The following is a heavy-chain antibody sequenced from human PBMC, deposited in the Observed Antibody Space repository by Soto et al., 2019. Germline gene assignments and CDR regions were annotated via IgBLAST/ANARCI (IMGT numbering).Heavy chain of an antibody. CDR2: IIPIFGTA. V-gene: IGHV1-69*13. D-gene: IGHD2-2*01. CDR3: ATDQYEGYCSSTSCYNWFDP. Sequence: SSVKVSCKASGGTFSSYAISWVRQAPGQGLEWMGGIIPIFGTANYAQKFQGRVTITADESTSTAYMELSSLRSEDKAVYYCATDQYEGYCSSTSCYNWFDPWGQGNLVTVPS. J-gene: IGHJ5*02. CDR1: GGTFSSYA.